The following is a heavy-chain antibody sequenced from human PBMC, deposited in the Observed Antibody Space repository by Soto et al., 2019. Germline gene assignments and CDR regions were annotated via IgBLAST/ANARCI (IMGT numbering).Heavy chain of an antibody. CDR3: ARLSREVVPAAIDY. V-gene: IGHV3-74*01. Sequence: EVQLVESGGGLVQPGGSLRLSCAASGFTFSSYWIHWVRQAPGKGLVWVSRINSDGSSTTYADSVKGRFTISRDNAKNTLYLQMTSLRAEDTAVYYCARLSREVVPAAIDYWCQGNLVNFSS. J-gene: IGHJ4*02. CDR1: GFTFSSYW. CDR2: INSDGSST. D-gene: IGHD2-2*01.